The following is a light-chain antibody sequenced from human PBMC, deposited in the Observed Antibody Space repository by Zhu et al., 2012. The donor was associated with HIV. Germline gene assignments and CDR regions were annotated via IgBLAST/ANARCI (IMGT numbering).Light chain of an antibody. V-gene: IGKV3-20*01. Sequence: EIVLTQSPGNLSLSPGERATLSCKASQSFSNKFLAWYQQKPGQAPRLLIYGTSTRATGIPDRFTGGGSGTDFTLTITSLEPEDFAVYYCQQYGNSPFTFGPRTTVDVK. CDR2: GTS. CDR1: QSFSNKF. J-gene: IGKJ3*01. CDR3: QQYGNSPFT.